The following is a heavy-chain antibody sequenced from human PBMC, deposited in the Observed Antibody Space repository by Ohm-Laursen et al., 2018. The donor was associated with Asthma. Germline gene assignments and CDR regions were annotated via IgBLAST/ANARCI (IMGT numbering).Heavy chain of an antibody. Sequence: SLRLSCTASGFTFSSYGMHWVRQAPGKGLEWVAVISYDGSDKYHADSVKGRFTISRDNSKNTLYLQMNSLRAEDTAVYYCAKDLGIAAAVTAENWFDPWGQGTLVTVSS. CDR3: AKDLGIAAAVTAENWFDP. D-gene: IGHD6-13*01. CDR1: GFTFSSYG. V-gene: IGHV3-30*18. CDR2: ISYDGSDK. J-gene: IGHJ5*02.